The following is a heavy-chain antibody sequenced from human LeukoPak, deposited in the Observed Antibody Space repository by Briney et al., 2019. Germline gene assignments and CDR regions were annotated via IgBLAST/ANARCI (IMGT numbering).Heavy chain of an antibody. Sequence: PGGSLRLSCAASGFTFSGYEMNWVRQAPGKGLEWVSYISSSGNTIDYADSVKGRFTISRDNAKSSLYLQMKSLRAEDTAVYYCARERGSSFDYWGQGTLVTVSS. CDR3: ARERGSSFDY. CDR2: ISSSGNTI. V-gene: IGHV3-48*03. J-gene: IGHJ4*02. D-gene: IGHD1-26*01. CDR1: GFTFSGYE.